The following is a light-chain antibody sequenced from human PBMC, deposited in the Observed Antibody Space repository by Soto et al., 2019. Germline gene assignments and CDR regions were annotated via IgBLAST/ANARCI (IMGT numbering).Light chain of an antibody. CDR2: DVT. J-gene: IGLJ1*01. CDR1: SSNVGHYDF. Sequence: QSVLTQPRSVSGSPGQSVTVSCTGSSSNVGHYDFVSWYQQHPGKAPKLIIFDVTKRPSGVPDRFSGSKSGNTASLTISGLQADDESDYYCLAFAGSYTYVFGTGTKLTVL. V-gene: IGLV2-11*01. CDR3: LAFAGSYTYV.